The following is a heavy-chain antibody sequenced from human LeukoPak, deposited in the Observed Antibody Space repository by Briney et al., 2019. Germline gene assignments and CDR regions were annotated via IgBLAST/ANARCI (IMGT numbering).Heavy chain of an antibody. CDR1: GFTFTSYG. CDR3: AKTPGYCSSTTCYHNWFDP. CDR2: ISDRGDET. J-gene: IGHJ5*02. V-gene: IGHV3-23*01. D-gene: IGHD2-2*03. Sequence: GGSLRLSCTASGFTFTSYGMTWARQPPGKGLEWVSAISDRGDETHYADSVKGRFTISRDNSKNTLSLQMNSLRAEDTAVYYCAKTPGYCSSTTCYHNWFDPWGQGTLVTVSS.